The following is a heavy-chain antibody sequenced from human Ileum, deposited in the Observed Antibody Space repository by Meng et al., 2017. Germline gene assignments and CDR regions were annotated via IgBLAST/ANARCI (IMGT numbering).Heavy chain of an antibody. CDR1: GYIFTRYG. Sequence: VQSRAEVKKPGASVSVSCKASGYIFTRYGIGWVRQAPGQGLEWMGWISAYSGNTKYAQKLQGRVTMTTDTSTSTAYMELRNLRSDDTAVYYCARDTVGTTLGDYWGQGTLVTVSS. CDR3: ARDTVGTTLGDY. J-gene: IGHJ4*02. D-gene: IGHD4-23*01. V-gene: IGHV1-18*01. CDR2: ISAYSGNT.